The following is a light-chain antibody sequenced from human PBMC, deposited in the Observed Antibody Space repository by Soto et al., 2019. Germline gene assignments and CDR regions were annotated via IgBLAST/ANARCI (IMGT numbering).Light chain of an antibody. CDR3: QQSYSTSWT. CDR2: AAS. Sequence: DIQMTQSPSSLSAFIGDRVTITCRASQSISSYLNWYQQKPGKAPKLLIYAASNLQSGVPSRFSGSGSGTDFTLTINSLQPEDFATYYYQQSYSTSWTFGQGTKVEIK. V-gene: IGKV1-39*01. CDR1: QSISSY. J-gene: IGKJ1*01.